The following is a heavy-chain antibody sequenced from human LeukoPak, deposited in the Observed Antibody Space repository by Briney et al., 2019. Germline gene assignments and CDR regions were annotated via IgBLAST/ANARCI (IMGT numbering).Heavy chain of an antibody. CDR1: GGSFSGYY. V-gene: IGHV4-34*01. D-gene: IGHD2-8*02. CDR3: ARRGVLYYYYYMDL. Sequence: SETLSLTCAVYGGSFSGYYWSWIRQPPGKGLEWIGEINHSGSTNYNPSLKSRVTISVDTSKNQFSLKLSSVTAAATAVYYCARRGVLYYYYYMDLWGKGTTVTVSS. J-gene: IGHJ6*03. CDR2: INHSGST.